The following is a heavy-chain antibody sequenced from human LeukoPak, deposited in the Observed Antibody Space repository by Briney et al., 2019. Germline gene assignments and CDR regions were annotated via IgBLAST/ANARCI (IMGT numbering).Heavy chain of an antibody. CDR2: IFYSGST. J-gene: IGHJ3*02. CDR3: ARHHDRGDVQWGFHI. Sequence: PSETLSLTCTVSGGSISSTDYYWGWIRQPPGKGLEWIGSIFYSGSTYYNPSLKRRITISVDTSKNQFSLKLSSVPAADTALYYCARHHDRGDVQWGFHIWGQGTMVTVSS. V-gene: IGHV4-39*01. CDR1: GGSISSTDYY. D-gene: IGHD4-17*01.